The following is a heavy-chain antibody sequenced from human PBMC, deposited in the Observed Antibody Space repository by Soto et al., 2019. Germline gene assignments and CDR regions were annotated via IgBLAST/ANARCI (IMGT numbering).Heavy chain of an antibody. CDR2: IIPMYGTG. V-gene: IGHV1-69*13. CDR3: ARAFDTSGYLNWYGP. D-gene: IGHD3-22*01. CDR1: GDTFSSYA. J-gene: IGHJ5*02. Sequence: ASVKVSCKASGDTFSSYAISWVRQAPGQGLEWMGGIIPMYGTGNYAQEFQDRVNITADESTSTVYMELSGLRSEDTAVYYCARAFDTSGYLNWYGPWGQGTLVTVSS.